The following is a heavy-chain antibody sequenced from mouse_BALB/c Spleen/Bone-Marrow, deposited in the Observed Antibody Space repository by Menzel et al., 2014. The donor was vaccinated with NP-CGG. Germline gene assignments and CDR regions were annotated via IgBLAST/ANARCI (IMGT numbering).Heavy chain of an antibody. V-gene: IGHV1-9*01. CDR2: ILPGTGSS. CDR3: ARYDGYWYFDV. CDR1: GYTFSNFW. Sequence: VKLMESGAELMKPGASVEISCKASGYTFSNFWIEWVKQRPGQGLEWLGEILPGTGSSRYNGKFKDKATFTADTSSNTVYMQLSSLTSEDSAVYYCARYDGYWYFDVWGAGTTVTVSS. D-gene: IGHD2-3*01. J-gene: IGHJ1*01.